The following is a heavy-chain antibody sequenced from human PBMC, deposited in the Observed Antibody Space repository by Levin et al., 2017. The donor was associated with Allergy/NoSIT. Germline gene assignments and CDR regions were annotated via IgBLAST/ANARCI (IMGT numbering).Heavy chain of an antibody. CDR2: IIPIFGTA. D-gene: IGHD3-10*01. V-gene: IGHV1-69*06. J-gene: IGHJ5*02. CDR3: ARELRWFGTLDP. Sequence: SVKVSCKASGGTFSSYAISWVRQAPGQGLEWMGGIIPIFGTANYAQKFQGRVTITADKSTSTAYMELSSLRSEDTAVYYCARELRWFGTLDPWGQGTLVTVSS. CDR1: GGTFSSYA.